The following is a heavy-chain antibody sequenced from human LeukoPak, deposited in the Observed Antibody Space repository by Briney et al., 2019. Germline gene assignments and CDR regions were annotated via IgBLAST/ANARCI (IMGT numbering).Heavy chain of an antibody. V-gene: IGHV5-51*01. J-gene: IGHJ5*02. Sequence: GESLKISCKGSGYSFTSYWIGWVRQMPGKGLEWMGIIYPGDSDTRYSPSFQGQVTISADKSISTAYLQWSSLKASDTAMYYRARNYDFWRGYYPGNSNWFDPWGQGTLVTVSS. CDR3: ARNYDFWRGYYPGNSNWFDP. CDR1: GYSFTSYW. D-gene: IGHD3-3*01. CDR2: IYPGDSDT.